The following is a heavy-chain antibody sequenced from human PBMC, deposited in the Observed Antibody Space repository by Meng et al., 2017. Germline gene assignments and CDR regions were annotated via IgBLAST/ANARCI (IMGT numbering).Heavy chain of an antibody. D-gene: IGHD3-10*01. Sequence: GSLRLSCAVSGYSISSGYYWGWIRQPPGKGLEWIGSIYHSGSTYYNPSLKSRVTISVDTSKNQFSLKLSSVTAADTAVYYCARDFTRITMVRGVYVYYYYGMDVWGQGNTVNGAS. V-gene: IGHV4-38-2*02. J-gene: IGHJ6*02. CDR2: IYHSGST. CDR1: GYSISSGYY. CDR3: ARDFTRITMVRGVYVYYYYGMDV.